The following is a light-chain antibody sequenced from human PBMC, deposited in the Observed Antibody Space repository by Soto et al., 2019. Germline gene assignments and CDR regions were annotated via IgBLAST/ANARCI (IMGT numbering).Light chain of an antibody. CDR1: QSISSW. CDR2: DAS. Sequence: DIQMTQSPSTLSASVGDRVTITCRASQSISSWLAWYQQKPGKAPKLLIYDASSLESGVPSRFSGSGSGTEFTLTITSLQPDDFATYYCQQYNSYPWTVGQGTKVDIX. V-gene: IGKV1-5*01. J-gene: IGKJ1*01. CDR3: QQYNSYPWT.